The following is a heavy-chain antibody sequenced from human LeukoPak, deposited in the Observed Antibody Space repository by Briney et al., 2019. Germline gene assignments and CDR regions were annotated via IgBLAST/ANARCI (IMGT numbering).Heavy chain of an antibody. J-gene: IGHJ3*02. CDR2: IYSGGST. V-gene: IGHV3-53*01. Sequence: GGSLRLSCAASGFTVSSNYMSWARQAPGRGLVWVSVIYSGGSTYYADSVKGRFTISRDNSKNTLYLQMNSLRAEDTAVYYCAREGRIAAAIPDAFDIWGQRTMGTVSS. CDR3: AREGRIAAAIPDAFDI. CDR1: GFTVSSNY. D-gene: IGHD6-13*01.